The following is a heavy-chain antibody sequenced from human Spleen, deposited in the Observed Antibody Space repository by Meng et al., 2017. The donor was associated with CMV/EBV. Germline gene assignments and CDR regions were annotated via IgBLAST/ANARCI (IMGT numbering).Heavy chain of an antibody. CDR2: ISAYIGNT. V-gene: IGHV1-18*01. J-gene: IGHJ6*02. Sequence: ASVKVSCKASGYTFTTYTISWLRQAPGQGLEWMGWISAYIGNTNYAQKLQGRVTLTTDTSTSTAYMELRSLRSDDTAVYYCARLGYCSSTSCYSGVYYYYYGMDVWGQGTTVTVSS. CDR3: ARLGYCSSTSCYSGVYYYYYGMDV. D-gene: IGHD2-2*03. CDR1: GYTFTTYT.